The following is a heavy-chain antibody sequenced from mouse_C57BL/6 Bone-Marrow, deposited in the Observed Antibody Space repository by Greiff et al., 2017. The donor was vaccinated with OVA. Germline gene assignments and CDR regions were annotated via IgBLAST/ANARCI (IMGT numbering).Heavy chain of an antibody. D-gene: IGHD1-1*01. CDR3: ARSGIYYYGSSYYYAMDY. J-gene: IGHJ4*01. CDR2: INPSSGYT. CDR1: GYTFTSYT. V-gene: IGHV1-4*01. Sequence: QVQLQQSGADLARPGASVKMSCKASGYTFTSYTMHWVKQRPGQGLEWIGYINPSSGYTKYNQKFKDKATLTADKSSSTAYMQLSSLTSEDSAVYYCARSGIYYYGSSYYYAMDYWGQGTSVTVSS.